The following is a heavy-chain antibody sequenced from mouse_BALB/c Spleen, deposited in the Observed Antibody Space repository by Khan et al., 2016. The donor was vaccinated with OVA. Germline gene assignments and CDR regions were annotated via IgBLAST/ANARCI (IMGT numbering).Heavy chain of an antibody. V-gene: IGHV14-3*02. CDR2: IDPANDNS. J-gene: IGHJ2*01. D-gene: IGHD4-1*01. CDR3: APAGTGDYFDY. Sequence: IQLVQSGAELVKPGASVKLSCTASGFNIKDTHMHWVKQRPEQGLEWIGRIDPANDNSKYDPRFQGKATITADTSSNTAYLHLSSLTSEDTAVYYCAPAGTGDYFDYRGQGTTLTVSS. CDR1: GFNIKDTH.